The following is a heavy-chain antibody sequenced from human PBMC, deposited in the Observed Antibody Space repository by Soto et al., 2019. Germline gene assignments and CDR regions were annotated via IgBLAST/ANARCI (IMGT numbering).Heavy chain of an antibody. CDR1: EFTFSSYA. CDR3: SQSGSPSDFVY. V-gene: IGHV3-23*01. J-gene: IGHJ4*02. Sequence: GGSLRLSCAASEFTFSSYAMTWVRQAPGKGLEWVSSISGSGANTYYADSVKCRFTISRDKPKTTLYLQMNSLRADDTAVYYCSQSGSPSDFVYWGPGTLVAVSS. D-gene: IGHD1-26*01. CDR2: ISGSGANT.